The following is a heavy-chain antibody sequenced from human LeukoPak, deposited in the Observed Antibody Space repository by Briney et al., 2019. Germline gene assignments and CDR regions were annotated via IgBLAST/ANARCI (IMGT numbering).Heavy chain of an antibody. CDR1: GFTFSNYG. D-gene: IGHD3-9*01. Sequence: QPGRSLRLSCAASGFTFSNYGMHWVRQGPGKGLEWVAVISYDGSNKYYADSVKGRFTISRDNSKNTLYLQMNSLRAEDTAVYYCAKVLKLRYFDWLLPSDYWGQGTLVTVSS. J-gene: IGHJ4*02. CDR2: ISYDGSNK. CDR3: AKVLKLRYFDWLLPSDY. V-gene: IGHV3-30*18.